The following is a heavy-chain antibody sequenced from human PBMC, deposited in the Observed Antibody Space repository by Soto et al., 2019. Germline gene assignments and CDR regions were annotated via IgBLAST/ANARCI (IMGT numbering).Heavy chain of an antibody. D-gene: IGHD3-10*01. J-gene: IGHJ4*02. CDR2: ISRDGSNR. Sequence: QPGGSLRLSCEASGFIFSRYAIHWVRQAPGKGLEWLAVISRDGSNRYYLDSVKSRFTISRDNSKNTLYLQMNSLREDDTALYYCARSRSGAVADSFDFWGQGTLVTVPQ. CDR3: ARSRSGAVADSFDF. CDR1: GFIFSRYA. V-gene: IGHV3-30*04.